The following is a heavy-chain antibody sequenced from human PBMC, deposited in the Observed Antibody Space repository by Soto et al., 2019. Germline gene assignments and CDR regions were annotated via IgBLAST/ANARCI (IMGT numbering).Heavy chain of an antibody. V-gene: IGHV4-30-2*01. Sequence: QLQLQESGSGLVKTSQTLSLTCAVSGGSISSGGYSWSWIRQPPGRGLEWIGYIYGTGSTYYNPSLSSRVTISIDRSKNQFSLMLTSVTAADTAVYFCARDIGRSHYIYFNPWGQGTLVTVSS. CDR1: GGSISSGGYS. CDR2: IYGTGST. D-gene: IGHD4-4*01. CDR3: ARDIGRSHYIYFNP. J-gene: IGHJ5*02.